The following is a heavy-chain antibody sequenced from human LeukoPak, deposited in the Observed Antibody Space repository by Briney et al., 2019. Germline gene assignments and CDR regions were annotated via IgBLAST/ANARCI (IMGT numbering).Heavy chain of an antibody. V-gene: IGHV4-31*03. J-gene: IGHJ4*02. D-gene: IGHD6-13*01. CDR2: IYYSGNT. CDR3: ARSAFLVTAPGLYYFDY. CDR1: GGSISSGGYY. Sequence: SETLSLTCTVSGGSISSGGYYWNWIPQHPGKGLECIGYIYYSGNTYYNPSLKGRVTMSVATSKNQFSLHLSSVTAADTAVYYCARSAFLVTAPGLYYFDYWGQGTLVAVSS.